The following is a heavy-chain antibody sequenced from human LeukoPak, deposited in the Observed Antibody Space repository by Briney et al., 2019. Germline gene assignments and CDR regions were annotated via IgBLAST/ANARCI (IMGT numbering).Heavy chain of an antibody. CDR3: AKAVIVVVPAAPFDY. J-gene: IGHJ4*02. D-gene: IGHD2-2*01. V-gene: IGHV3-21*01. CDR1: GFTFSSYS. Sequence: GGSLRLSRAASGFTFSSYSMNWVRQAPGKGLEWVSSISSSSSYIYYADSVKGRFTISRDNAKNSLYLQMNSLRAEDTAVYYCAKAVIVVVPAAPFDYWGQGTLVTVSS. CDR2: ISSSSSYI.